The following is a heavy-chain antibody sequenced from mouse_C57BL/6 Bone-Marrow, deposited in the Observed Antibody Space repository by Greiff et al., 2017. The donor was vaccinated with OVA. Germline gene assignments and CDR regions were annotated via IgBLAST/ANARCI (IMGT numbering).Heavy chain of an antibody. CDR2: IWSGGST. J-gene: IGHJ4*01. Sequence: QVQLQQSGPGLVQPSQSLSITCTVSGFSLTSYGVHWVRQSPGKGLEWLGVIWSGGSTDYNAAFISRLSISKDNPKSQVFFKMNSLQADDTAIYYCARNYDGYYLYYAMDYWGQGTSVTVSS. CDR1: GFSLTSYG. CDR3: ARNYDGYYLYYAMDY. D-gene: IGHD2-3*01. V-gene: IGHV2-2*01.